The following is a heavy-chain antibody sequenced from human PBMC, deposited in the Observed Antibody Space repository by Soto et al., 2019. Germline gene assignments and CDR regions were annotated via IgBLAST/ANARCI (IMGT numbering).Heavy chain of an antibody. CDR2: ISGSGGST. J-gene: IGHJ6*02. CDR1: GFTFSSYA. D-gene: IGHD2-2*01. Sequence: VRLLESGGGLVQPGGSLRLSCAASGFTFSSYAMSWVRQAPGKGLEWVSAISGSGGSTYYADSVKGRFTISRDNSKNTLYLQMNSLRAEDTAVYYCAKVSGDIVVVPAAVNYYYYGMDVWGQGTTVTVSS. CDR3: AKVSGDIVVVPAAVNYYYYGMDV. V-gene: IGHV3-23*01.